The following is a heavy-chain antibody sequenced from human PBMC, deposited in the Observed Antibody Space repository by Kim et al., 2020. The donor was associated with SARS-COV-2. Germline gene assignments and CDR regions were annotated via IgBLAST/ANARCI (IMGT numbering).Heavy chain of an antibody. J-gene: IGHJ6*02. V-gene: IGHV3-21*01. CDR2: ISSSSSYI. D-gene: IGHD2-2*02. Sequence: GGSLRLSCAASGFTFSSYSMNWVRQAPGKGLEWVSSISSSSSYIYYADSVKGRFTISRDNAKNSLYLQMNSLRAEDTAVYYCARDPSYCSSTSCYTQWWYGMDVWGQGTTVTVSS. CDR3: ARDPSYCSSTSCYTQWWYGMDV. CDR1: GFTFSSYS.